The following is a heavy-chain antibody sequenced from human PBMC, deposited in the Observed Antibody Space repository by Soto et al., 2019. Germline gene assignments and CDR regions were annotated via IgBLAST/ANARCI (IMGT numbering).Heavy chain of an antibody. CDR1: SGPDRSHN. V-gene: IGHV4-59*08. Sequence: QVQLQQSGPRLVKPSETLSLTCTVSSGPDRSHNWGWIRQPPGRGLEWIGYVYYTGDTAYNPSLRGRVTISAATSTNDLSLALHSVTAADAAVYYCVRQGIACLHGLVDVWGQGTTVSVSS. CDR2: VYYTGDT. J-gene: IGHJ6*02. CDR3: VRQGIACLHGLVDV.